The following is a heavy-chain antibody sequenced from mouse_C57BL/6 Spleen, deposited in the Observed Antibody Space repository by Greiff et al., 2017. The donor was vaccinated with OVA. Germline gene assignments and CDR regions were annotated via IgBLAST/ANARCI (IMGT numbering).Heavy chain of an antibody. D-gene: IGHD2-1*01. J-gene: IGHJ2*01. CDR1: GYTFTSYW. CDR2: IDPNRGGT. Sequence: QVQLQQPGAELVKPGASVKLSCKASGYTFTSYWMHWVKQRPGRGLEWIGRIDPNRGGTKYNEKFKSKATLTVDKPSSTAYMQLSSLTSEDSAVYYGAREGPIYYGLDYWGQGTTLTVSS. CDR3: AREGPIYYGLDY. V-gene: IGHV1-72*01.